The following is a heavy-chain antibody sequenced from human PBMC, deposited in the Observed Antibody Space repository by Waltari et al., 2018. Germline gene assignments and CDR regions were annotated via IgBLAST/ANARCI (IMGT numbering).Heavy chain of an antibody. D-gene: IGHD6-6*01. CDR3: ARMAIVGQLAPDAFDI. J-gene: IGHJ3*02. CDR1: GGTFSSYA. CDR2: IIPIFGTA. V-gene: IGHV1-69*05. Sequence: QVQLVQSGAEVKKPGSSVKVSCKASGGTFSSYAISWVRQAPGQGLEWMGGIIPIFGTANYAQKFQGRVTITTDESTSTAYMELGSLRSEDTAVYYCARMAIVGQLAPDAFDIWGQGTMVTVSS.